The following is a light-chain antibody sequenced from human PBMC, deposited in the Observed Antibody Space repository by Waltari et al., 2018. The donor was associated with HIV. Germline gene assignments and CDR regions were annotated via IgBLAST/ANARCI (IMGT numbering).Light chain of an antibody. J-gene: IGKJ1*01. V-gene: IGKV1-9*01. CDR3: QQLNAYLMWT. CDR1: QDISSY. CDR2: AAS. Sequence: DIQLTQSPSFLSASVGDRVTITCRASQDISSYLAWYQQKPGKAPKLLIYAASTLQSGVPSRFSGSGSGTEFTLTISGLQPEDFEVYYCQQLNAYLMWTFGQGTKVEIK.